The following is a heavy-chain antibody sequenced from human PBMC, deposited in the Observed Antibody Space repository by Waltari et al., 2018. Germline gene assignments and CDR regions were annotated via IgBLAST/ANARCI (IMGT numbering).Heavy chain of an antibody. V-gene: IGHV4-38-2*01. J-gene: IGHJ4*02. D-gene: IGHD3-10*01. CDR3: ARGGRGYDDAFDY. CDR2: IYHSGST. Sequence: QVQLQESGPGLVKPSETLSLTCAVSGYSISSGYYWGWIRQPPGKGLEWIGSIYHSGSTYYNTSLKSRVTISVDTSKNQFSLKLSSVTAADTAVYYCARGGRGYDDAFDYWGQGTLVTVSS. CDR1: GYSISSGYY.